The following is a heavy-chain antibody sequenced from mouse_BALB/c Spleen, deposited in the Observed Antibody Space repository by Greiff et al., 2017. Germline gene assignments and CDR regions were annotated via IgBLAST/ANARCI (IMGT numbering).Heavy chain of an antibody. V-gene: IGHV2-6-2*01. D-gene: IGHD2-4*01. CDR1: GFSLTSYG. CDR2: IWSDGST. Sequence: VQLQQSGPDLVAPSQSLSITCTVSGFSLTSYGVHWVRQPPGKGLEWLVVIWSDGSTTYNSALKSRLSISKDNSKSQVFLKMNSLQTDDTAMYYCASSYDYDGYYYAMDYWGQGTSVTVSS. J-gene: IGHJ4*01. CDR3: ASSYDYDGYYYAMDY.